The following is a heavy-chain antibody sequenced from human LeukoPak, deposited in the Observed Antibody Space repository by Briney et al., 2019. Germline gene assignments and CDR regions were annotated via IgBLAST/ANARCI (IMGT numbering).Heavy chain of an antibody. CDR1: GGSISSSNW. V-gene: IGHV4-4*02. CDR3: ARVPGDSSGYRKYYYYYMDV. D-gene: IGHD3-22*01. CDR2: IYRSGST. Sequence: AETLSLPCAVSGGSISSSNWLSWVRPTPGAGLEWIEEIYRSGSTNYNPSLKSRVTISVDQSKNQFSLKLSSVTAADTAVYYCARVPGDSSGYRKYYYYYMDVGGKGPTVTISS. J-gene: IGHJ6*03.